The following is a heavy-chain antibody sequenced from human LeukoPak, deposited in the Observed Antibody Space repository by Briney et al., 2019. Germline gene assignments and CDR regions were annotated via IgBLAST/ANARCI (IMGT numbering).Heavy chain of an antibody. CDR3: ARDRWPVTRIQYYYYMDV. D-gene: IGHD4-17*01. CDR2: IIPIYGTT. CDR1: GGTFSNYA. J-gene: IGHJ6*03. V-gene: IGHV1-69*06. Sequence: GSSVKVSCKASGGTFSNYAVSWVRQAPGQGLEWMGGIIPIYGTTNYAQKFQGRVTITADKSTSTVYMEPSSLRSEDTAVYYCARDRWPVTRIQYYYYMDVWGKGTTVTVSS.